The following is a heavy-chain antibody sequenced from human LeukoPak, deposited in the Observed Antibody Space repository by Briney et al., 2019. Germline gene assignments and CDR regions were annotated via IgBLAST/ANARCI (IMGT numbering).Heavy chain of an antibody. CDR3: ARDESGATMGD. CDR2: ISYDGSNK. CDR1: GFTFSSYN. V-gene: IGHV3-30-3*01. J-gene: IGHJ4*02. D-gene: IGHD5-12*01. Sequence: GGSLRLSCVASGFTFSSYNMHWVRQAPGKGLEWVAVISYDGSNKYYADSVKGRFTISRDNAKNSLYLQMDSLRAEDTAVYYCARDESGATMGDWGQGTLVTVSS.